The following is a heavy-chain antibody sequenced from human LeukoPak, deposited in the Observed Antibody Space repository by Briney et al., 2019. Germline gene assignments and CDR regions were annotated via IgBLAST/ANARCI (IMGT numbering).Heavy chain of an antibody. Sequence: GGSLRLSCAASGFTFNNYWLTWVRQAPGKGLEWVAKISQDGSEKYYVDSVKGRFTISRDCGKNSLYLLMNSLRVEDTAVYYCARENTIFGVVIHIDAFNIWGQGTMVTVSS. CDR2: ISQDGSEK. V-gene: IGHV3-7*01. CDR3: ARENTIFGVVIHIDAFNI. J-gene: IGHJ3*02. D-gene: IGHD3-3*01. CDR1: GFTFNNYW.